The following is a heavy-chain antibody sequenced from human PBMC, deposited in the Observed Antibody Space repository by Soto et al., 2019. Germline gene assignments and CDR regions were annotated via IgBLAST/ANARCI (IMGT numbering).Heavy chain of an antibody. Sequence: EVHLVESGGGLVQPGGSLRLSCTASGFSFSSYYMNWVRQAPGKGLEWLSYISTVSHTIYYADSVKGRFTISRDNAKNSLFLQMNSLRDEDMAMYYCTRDSHSGYGMDVWGQGTTVTVSS. J-gene: IGHJ6*02. D-gene: IGHD2-15*01. CDR3: TRDSHSGYGMDV. CDR2: ISTVSHTI. CDR1: GFSFSSYY. V-gene: IGHV3-48*02.